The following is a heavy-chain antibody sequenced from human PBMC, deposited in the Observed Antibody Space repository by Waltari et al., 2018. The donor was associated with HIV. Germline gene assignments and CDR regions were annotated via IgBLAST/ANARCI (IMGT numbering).Heavy chain of an antibody. J-gene: IGHJ4*02. CDR2: VNGDASST. CDR1: PVNVSNSA. Sequence: EVELVDFGGGVVNHGGSLRLPWVPPPVNVSNSALHWDRQLPWKGLVWVSRVNGDASSTGYADSVRGRFTISRDNAKNTVYLQMDSLRAEDTALYYCTRAVFWSGFFRDYFFDYWGQGTPVTVSS. CDR3: TRAVFWSGFFRDYFFDY. D-gene: IGHD3-3*01. V-gene: IGHV3-74*01.